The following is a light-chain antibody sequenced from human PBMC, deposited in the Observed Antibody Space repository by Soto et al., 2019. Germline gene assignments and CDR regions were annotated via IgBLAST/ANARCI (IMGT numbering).Light chain of an antibody. J-gene: IGKJ5*01. CDR3: QQGYSTPPT. CDR2: AAS. Sequence: DIQMTQSPSSLSASVGDRVTITCRASQSISSSLNWYQQKPGRAPNLLIYAASSLQSGVPSRFSGSGSGTDFTRTISSLQPEDFATYYCQQGYSTPPTFGQGTRLDIK. V-gene: IGKV1-39*01. CDR1: QSISSS.